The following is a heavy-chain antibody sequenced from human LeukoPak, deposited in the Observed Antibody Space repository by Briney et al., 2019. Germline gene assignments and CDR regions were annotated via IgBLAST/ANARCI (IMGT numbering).Heavy chain of an antibody. CDR3: ARGGIKLAAAVDY. J-gene: IGHJ4*02. CDR1: GFTFSSYS. V-gene: IGHV3-21*01. CDR2: ISSSSSYI. D-gene: IGHD6-13*01. Sequence: GGSLRLSCAASGFTFSSYSMNWVRQAPGKGLEWVSSISSSSSYIYYADSVKGRFTITRDNAKNSLYLQMNSLRAEDTAVYYCARGGIKLAAAVDYWGQGTLVTVSS.